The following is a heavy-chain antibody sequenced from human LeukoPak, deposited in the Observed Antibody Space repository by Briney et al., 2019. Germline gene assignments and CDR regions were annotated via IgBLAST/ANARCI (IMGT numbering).Heavy chain of an antibody. CDR1: GFNCGDYA. CDR2: IRSKAYGGTT. V-gene: IGHV3-49*04. D-gene: IGHD4-17*01. CDR3: TAYAPSDYYGIDV. Sequence: PGGSLRLSCTASGFNCGDYAMTWVRQAPGKGLEWVGFIRSKAYGGTTDFAASVKGRFIISRDDSKSIAYLQMNSLKTEDTAVYYCTAYAPSDYYGIDVCSQGTTVTVS. J-gene: IGHJ6*02.